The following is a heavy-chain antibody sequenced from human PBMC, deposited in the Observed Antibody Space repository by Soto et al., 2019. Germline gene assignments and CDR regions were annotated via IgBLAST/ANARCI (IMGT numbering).Heavy chain of an antibody. CDR3: ARIMWEIVVVPAALRGAFDI. D-gene: IGHD2-2*01. V-gene: IGHV4-34*01. Sequence: QVQLQQWGAGLLKPSETLSLTCAVYVGSFSGYYWSWIRQPPGKGLEWIGEINHIGGTNYNPSLKSRVTISVDTSKNQFSLNLSSVTAADTAVYYCARIMWEIVVVPAALRGAFDIWGQGTMVTVSS. J-gene: IGHJ3*02. CDR1: VGSFSGYY. CDR2: INHIGGT.